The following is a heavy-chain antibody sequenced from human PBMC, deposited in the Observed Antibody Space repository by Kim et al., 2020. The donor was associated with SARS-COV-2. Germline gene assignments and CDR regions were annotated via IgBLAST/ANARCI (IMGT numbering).Heavy chain of an antibody. J-gene: IGHJ4*02. D-gene: IGHD3-22*01. CDR2: IKSKTDGGTT. Sequence: GGSLRLSCAASGFTFSNAWMSWVRQAPGKGLEWVGRIKSKTDGGTTDYAAPVKGRFTISRDDSKNTLYLQMNSLKTEDTAVYYCTTYYYDSSHEVDNWGQGTLVTVSS. V-gene: IGHV3-15*01. CDR1: GFTFSNAW. CDR3: TTYYYDSSHEVDN.